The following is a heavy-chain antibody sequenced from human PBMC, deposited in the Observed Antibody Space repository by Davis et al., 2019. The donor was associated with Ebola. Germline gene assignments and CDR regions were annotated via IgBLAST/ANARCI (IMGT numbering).Heavy chain of an antibody. Sequence: AASVKVSCKASGYTFTSYTMHWVRQAPGQRLEWMGWINAGNGNTKYSQRFQGRVTITRDTSASIAYMELSSLRSEDTAVYYCARRVGARSGFDYWGQGTLVTVSS. CDR2: INAGNGNT. CDR3: ARRVGARSGFDY. CDR1: GYTFTSYT. V-gene: IGHV1-3*01. D-gene: IGHD1-26*01. J-gene: IGHJ4*02.